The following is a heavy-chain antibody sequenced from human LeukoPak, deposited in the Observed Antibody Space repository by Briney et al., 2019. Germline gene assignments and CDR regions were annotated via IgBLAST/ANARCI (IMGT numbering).Heavy chain of an antibody. V-gene: IGHV3-30*18. D-gene: IGHD3-3*01. CDR2: ISYDGSNK. J-gene: IGHJ6*02. CDR1: GFRFSSYG. Sequence: VGSLRLSCAASGFRFSSYGMHWVRQAPGKGLEWVAVISYDGSNKYYVDSVKGRFTISRDNSKNTLYLQMNSLRGEDTAVYYCAKDRGEVFGVVIIYYGMDVWGQGTTVTVSS. CDR3: AKDRGEVFGVVIIYYGMDV.